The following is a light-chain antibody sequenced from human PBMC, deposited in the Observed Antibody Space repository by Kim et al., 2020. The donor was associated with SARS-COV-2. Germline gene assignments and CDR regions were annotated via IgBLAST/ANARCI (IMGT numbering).Light chain of an antibody. J-gene: IGKJ1*01. CDR1: QDISSD. CDR3: HQFHLYPRT. CDR2: AAS. V-gene: IGKV1-9*01. Sequence: DIQLTQSPSFLSASVGDRVTITCRASQDISSDLAWYQQDLGKAPKLLIHAASTLQSGVPSRFSGRGSGTEFTLTISSLQPEDFATYFCHQFHLYPRTFGQGTKVDIK.